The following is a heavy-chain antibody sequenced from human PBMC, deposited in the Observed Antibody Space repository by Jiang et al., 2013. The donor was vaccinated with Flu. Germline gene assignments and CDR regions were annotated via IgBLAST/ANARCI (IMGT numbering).Heavy chain of an antibody. J-gene: IGHJ4*02. Sequence: SVQVSCKASGYTFTSYGISWVRQAPGQGLEWMGWISVNNGNTNYAQKLQGRVTMTTDTSTSTAYMELRSLKSDDTAVYFCARDLYGSGSLFDYWGQGTLVTVSS. CDR1: GYTFTSYG. D-gene: IGHD3-10*01. V-gene: IGHV1-18*01. CDR2: ISVNNGNT. CDR3: ARDLYGSGSLFDY.